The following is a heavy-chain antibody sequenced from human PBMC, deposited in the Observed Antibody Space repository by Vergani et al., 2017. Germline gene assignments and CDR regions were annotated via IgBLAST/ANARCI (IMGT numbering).Heavy chain of an antibody. D-gene: IGHD4-17*01. Sequence: EVQVLESGGGSVQPGGSLRLSCAASGFTSSRYAMRWVRQAPGTGLEWVSANRGSGVSTYYADSVKGLLTISRDNSKNTLYLQMNSLGPEDTAVYYCAKDFSSSYYGDYYNYLDYWGQGTLVTVSS. CDR2: NRGSGVST. CDR1: GFTSSRYA. CDR3: AKDFSSSYYGDYYNYLDY. J-gene: IGHJ4*02. V-gene: IGHV3-23*01.